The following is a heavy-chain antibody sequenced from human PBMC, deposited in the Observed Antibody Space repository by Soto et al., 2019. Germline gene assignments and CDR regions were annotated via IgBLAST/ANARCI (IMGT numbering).Heavy chain of an antibody. D-gene: IGHD5-12*01. Sequence: SETLSLTCAVYGGSFSGYYWSWIRQPPGKGLEWIGEINHSGSTNYNPSLKSRVTISVDTSKNQFSLKLSSVTAADTAVYYCARGPSSYPRCYYGMDVWGQGTMVTVSS. CDR2: INHSGST. CDR3: ARGPSSYPRCYYGMDV. CDR1: GGSFSGYY. V-gene: IGHV4-34*01. J-gene: IGHJ6*02.